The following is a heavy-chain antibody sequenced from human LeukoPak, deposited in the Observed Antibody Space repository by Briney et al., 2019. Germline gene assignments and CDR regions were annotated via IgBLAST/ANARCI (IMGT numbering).Heavy chain of an antibody. CDR2: IYTSGST. Sequence: SETLSLTCTVSGGSISSYYWSWIRQPAGKGLEWIGRIYTSGSTNYNPSLKSRVTMSVDTSKNQFSLKLSSVTAADTAVYYCARAERYSGYDFPLDYWGQGTLVTVSS. D-gene: IGHD5-12*01. CDR3: ARAERYSGYDFPLDY. J-gene: IGHJ4*02. CDR1: GGSISSYY. V-gene: IGHV4-4*07.